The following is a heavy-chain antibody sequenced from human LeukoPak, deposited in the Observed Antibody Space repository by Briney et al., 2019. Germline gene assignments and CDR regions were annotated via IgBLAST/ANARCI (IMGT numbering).Heavy chain of an antibody. CDR2: IYYSGST. V-gene: IGHV4-61*01. CDR3: ARLPGSSHGYYFDY. CDR1: GGSVSSGSYY. J-gene: IGHJ4*02. Sequence: KPSETLSLTCTVSGGSVSSGSYYWSWIRQPPGKGLEWIGYIYYSGSTNYNPSLKSRVTISVDTSKNQLSLNLTSVTAADTAIYYCARLPGSSHGYYFDYWGQGTLVTVSS. D-gene: IGHD5-18*01.